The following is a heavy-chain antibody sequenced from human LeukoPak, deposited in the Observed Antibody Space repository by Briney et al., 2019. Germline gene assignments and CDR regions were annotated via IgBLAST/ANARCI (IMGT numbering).Heavy chain of an antibody. J-gene: IGHJ4*02. CDR3: ATCNPYYYGSRNLKELDY. D-gene: IGHD3-10*01. CDR1: GYTLTELS. V-gene: IGHV1-24*01. CDR2: FDPEDGET. Sequence: ASVKVSCKASGYTLTELSMHWVRQAPGKGLEWMGGFDPEDGETIYAQKFQGRVTMTEDTSTDTAYMELSSLRSEDTAVYYCATCNPYYYGSRNLKELDYWGQGTLVTVSS.